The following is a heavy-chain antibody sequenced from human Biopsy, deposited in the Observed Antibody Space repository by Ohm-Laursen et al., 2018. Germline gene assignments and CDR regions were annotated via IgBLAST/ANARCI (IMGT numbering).Heavy chain of an antibody. Sequence: TQTLTLTCTFSGFSLRTSGIRMSWARQPPGKALEWLARIGWDDDELYSTSLKARPTVSQADSKNQEVLTLTNMDPGDTATYYCARSRAYSFGALEYWGQGILVTVSS. CDR2: IGWDDDE. D-gene: IGHD5-18*01. CDR1: GFSLRTSGIR. CDR3: ARSRAYSFGALEY. J-gene: IGHJ4*02. V-gene: IGHV2-70*04.